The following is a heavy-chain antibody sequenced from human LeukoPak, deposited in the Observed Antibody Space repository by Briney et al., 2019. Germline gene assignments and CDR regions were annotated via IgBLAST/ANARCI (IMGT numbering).Heavy chain of an antibody. J-gene: IGHJ4*02. CDR1: GFSFSTYA. CDR3: AKHYAKGDFFDH. Sequence: GGSLRLSCAASGFSFSTYAMSWVRQAPGKGLEWVSGISASGGSTYYADSVKGRFTISRDNSKNTLFLQMNGLRAEDTALYYCAKHYAKGDFFDHWGQGSLVTVSS. V-gene: IGHV3-23*01. CDR2: ISASGGST. D-gene: IGHD3-16*01.